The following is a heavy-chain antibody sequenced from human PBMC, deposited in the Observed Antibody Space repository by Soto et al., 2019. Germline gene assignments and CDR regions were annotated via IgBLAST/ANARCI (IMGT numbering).Heavy chain of an antibody. Sequence: QVHLVQSGAEVKKPGASVKVSCKGSGYGFTTYGITWVRQAPGQGLEWMAWISAHNGNTNYAQKLQGRVTATRDTSTRTASMEMRSLRSDDPAVYYCARGRYGDYWGQGALVTVSS. CDR3: ARGRYGDY. V-gene: IGHV1-18*01. J-gene: IGHJ4*02. D-gene: IGHD1-1*01. CDR1: GYGFTTYG. CDR2: ISAHNGNT.